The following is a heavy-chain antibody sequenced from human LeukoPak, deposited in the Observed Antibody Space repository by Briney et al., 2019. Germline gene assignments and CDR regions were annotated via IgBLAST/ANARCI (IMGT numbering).Heavy chain of an antibody. J-gene: IGHJ4*02. CDR1: GFSFSSYA. CDR3: AKAPVTSCRGAFCYPFDY. V-gene: IGHV3-23*01. CDR2: MSRSDDVR. Sequence: GGSLRLSCATSGFSFSSYAMSWVRQAPGKGLEWVSAMSRSDDVRYYAASVRGRFTISRDTSRSTLYLQMNSLRAEDAAVYYCAKAPVTSCRGAFCYPFDYWGQGTLVTVSS. D-gene: IGHD2-15*01.